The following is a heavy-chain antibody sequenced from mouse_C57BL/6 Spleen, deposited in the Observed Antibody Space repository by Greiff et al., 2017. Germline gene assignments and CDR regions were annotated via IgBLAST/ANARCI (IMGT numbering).Heavy chain of an antibody. Sequence: VQLQQSGPELVKPGASVKIPCKASGYTFTDYNMDWVKQSHGKSLEWIGDINPNNGGTIYNQKFKGKATLTVDKSSSTAYMELRSLTSEDTAVYYCARLITTVVGRAMDYWGQGTSVTVSS. CDR1: GYTFTDYN. J-gene: IGHJ4*01. V-gene: IGHV1-18*01. D-gene: IGHD1-1*01. CDR3: ARLITTVVGRAMDY. CDR2: INPNNGGT.